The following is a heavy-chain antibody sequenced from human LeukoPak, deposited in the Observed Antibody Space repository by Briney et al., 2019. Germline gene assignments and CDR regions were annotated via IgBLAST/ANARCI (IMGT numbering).Heavy chain of an antibody. V-gene: IGHV1-69*01. J-gene: IGHJ3*02. D-gene: IGHD3-10*01. Sequence: ASVTVSFRASGGTFSIYAISWVRQAPGQGVEWMGGIIPLFGTTNYTQAFQGRVTITADESTSTAYMELSSLRSEDTAVYYCAREGFFGSGSYPPTGQDAFDIWGQGTMVTVSS. CDR3: AREGFFGSGSYPPTGQDAFDI. CDR1: GGTFSIYA. CDR2: IIPLFGTT.